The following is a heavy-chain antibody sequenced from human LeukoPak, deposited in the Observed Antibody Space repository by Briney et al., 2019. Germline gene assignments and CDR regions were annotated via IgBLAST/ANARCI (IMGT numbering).Heavy chain of an antibody. Sequence: GGSLRLSCAASEFTFSSYWMHWVRHAPGKGLVWVSRINTDGSSTSYADSVKGRFTISRDNAKNTLYLQMNSLRAEDTAVYYCAREPSEYFDYWGQGTLVTVSS. CDR3: AREPSEYFDY. CDR1: EFTFSSYW. V-gene: IGHV3-74*01. CDR2: INTDGSST. D-gene: IGHD6-19*01. J-gene: IGHJ4*02.